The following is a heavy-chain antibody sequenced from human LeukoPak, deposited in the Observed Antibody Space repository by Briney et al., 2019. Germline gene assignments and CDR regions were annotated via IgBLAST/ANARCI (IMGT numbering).Heavy chain of an antibody. CDR1: GYTFTSYG. V-gene: IGHV1-18*01. CDR2: ISAWNGNT. CDR3: ARERGAMVRGVILSDN. Sequence: SSVKVSCKASGYTFTSYGINWVRQAPGQGLEWMAWISAWNGNTHYAQNFQGRVTLTTDTLTTTAYMELRSLRSDDTAVYYCARERGAMVRGVILSDNWGQGTLVTVSS. J-gene: IGHJ4*02. D-gene: IGHD3-10*01.